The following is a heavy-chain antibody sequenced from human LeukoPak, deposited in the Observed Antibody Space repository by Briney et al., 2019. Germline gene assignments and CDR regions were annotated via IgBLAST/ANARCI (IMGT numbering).Heavy chain of an antibody. CDR2: IYYSGST. D-gene: IGHD5-18*01. Sequence: SETLSLTCTVSGGSISSGGYYWSWIRQHPGKGLEWIGYIYYSGSTYYNPSLKSRVTISVDTSKNQFSLKLSSVTAADTAVYYCAIVDTAMVYPFFDYWGQGTRVTVSS. CDR1: GGSISSGGYY. J-gene: IGHJ4*02. CDR3: AIVDTAMVYPFFDY. V-gene: IGHV4-31*03.